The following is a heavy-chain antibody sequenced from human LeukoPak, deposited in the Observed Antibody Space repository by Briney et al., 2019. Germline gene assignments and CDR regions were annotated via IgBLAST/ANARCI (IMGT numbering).Heavy chain of an antibody. CDR1: GGSISSGGYY. CDR3: ARGTLLNYFDY. CDR2: IKYSGDT. V-gene: IGHV4-31*03. J-gene: IGHJ4*02. D-gene: IGHD3/OR15-3a*01. Sequence: PSETLSLTSTVSGGSISSGGYYWSWIRQHSGKGLEWIGYIKYSGDTFYNPSLKSRLTISRDTSKNQFSLILSSVTAADSALYFCARGTLLNYFDYWGQGALVTVSS.